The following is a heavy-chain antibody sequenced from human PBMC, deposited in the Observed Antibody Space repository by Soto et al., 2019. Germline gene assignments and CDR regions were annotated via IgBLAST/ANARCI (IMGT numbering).Heavy chain of an antibody. Sequence: EVQLVESGGGLVQPGGSLRLSCAASGFTFSSYWMHWVRQAPGKGLVWVSRINSDGSSTSYADSVKGRFTISRDNAKNTLYLQMNSLRAEDTAVYYCARVFCSSTSCYFFSWYFDLWGRGTLVTVSS. CDR1: GFTFSSYW. J-gene: IGHJ2*01. D-gene: IGHD2-2*01. CDR3: ARVFCSSTSCYFFSWYFDL. V-gene: IGHV3-74*01. CDR2: INSDGSST.